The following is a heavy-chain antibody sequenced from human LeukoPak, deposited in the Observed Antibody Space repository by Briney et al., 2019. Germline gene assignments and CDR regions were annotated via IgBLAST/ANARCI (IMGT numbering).Heavy chain of an antibody. Sequence: GGSLRLSCAASGLTFSSYGMHWVRQAPGKGLEWVAVISYDGSNKYYADSVKGRFTISRDNSKNTLYLQMNSLRAEDTAVYYCAKDSGYSSGWQADYWGQGTLVTVSS. D-gene: IGHD6-19*01. J-gene: IGHJ4*02. CDR3: AKDSGYSSGWQADY. CDR2: ISYDGSNK. CDR1: GLTFSSYG. V-gene: IGHV3-30*18.